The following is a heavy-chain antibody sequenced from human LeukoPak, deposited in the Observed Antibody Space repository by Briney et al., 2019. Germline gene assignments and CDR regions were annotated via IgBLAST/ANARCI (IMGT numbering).Heavy chain of an antibody. CDR1: GYTFTDYS. V-gene: IGHV1-2*02. CDR2: INPTSGDT. Sequence: ASVKVSCKASGYTFTDYSIHWVRQAPGQGLEWMGWINPTSGDTNYVQKFQGRVTMTRDTSISTTYMELNTLRSDDTAVYYCAKDNRYYYDTSGLRGIDYWGQGTLVTVSS. D-gene: IGHD3-22*01. CDR3: AKDNRYYYDTSGLRGIDY. J-gene: IGHJ4*02.